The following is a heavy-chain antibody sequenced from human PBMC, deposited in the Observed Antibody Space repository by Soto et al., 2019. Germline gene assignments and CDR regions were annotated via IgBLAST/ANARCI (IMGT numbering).Heavy chain of an antibody. J-gene: IGHJ6*02. CDR2: INPNSGGT. D-gene: IGHD1-1*01. CDR1: GYTFTGYC. Sequence: ASVKVSCKASGYTFTGYCMHWVRRAPGQGLEWMGWINPNSGGTNYAQKFQGRVTMTRDTSISTAYMELSRLRSDDTAVYYCARSRALSRTIGICAQGTTVTVSS. V-gene: IGHV1-2*02. CDR3: ARSRALSRTIGI.